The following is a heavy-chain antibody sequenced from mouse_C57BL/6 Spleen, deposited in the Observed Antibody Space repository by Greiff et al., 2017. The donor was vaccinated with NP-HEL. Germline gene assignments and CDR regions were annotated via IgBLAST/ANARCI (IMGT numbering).Heavy chain of an antibody. CDR3: AREEKNEWLLRHFDY. Sequence: QVQLKQPGAELVKPGASVKMSCKASGYTFTSYWITWVKQRPGQGLEWIGDIYPGSGSTNYNEKFKSKATLTVDTSSSTAYMQLSSLTSEDSAVYYCAREEKNEWLLRHFDYWGQGTTLTVSS. V-gene: IGHV1-55*01. CDR1: GYTFTSYW. J-gene: IGHJ2*01. CDR2: IYPGSGST. D-gene: IGHD2-3*01.